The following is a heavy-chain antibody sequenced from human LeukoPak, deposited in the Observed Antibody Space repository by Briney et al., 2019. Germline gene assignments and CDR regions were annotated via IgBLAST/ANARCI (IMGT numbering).Heavy chain of an antibody. CDR2: ISGSGGST. J-gene: IGHJ4*02. CDR1: GFTFSSYA. V-gene: IGHV3-23*01. CDR3: AKDPPGVGATTNLPDDY. D-gene: IGHD1-26*01. Sequence: GGSLRLSCAASGFTFSSYAMSWVRQAPGKGLEWVSAISGSGGSTYYADPVKGRFTISRDNAKNTLYLQMNSLRAEDTAVYYCAKDPPGVGATTNLPDDYRGPRTLVTVSS.